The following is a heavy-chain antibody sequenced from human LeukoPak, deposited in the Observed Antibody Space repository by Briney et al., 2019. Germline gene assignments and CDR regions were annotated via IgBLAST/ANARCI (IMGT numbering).Heavy chain of an antibody. D-gene: IGHD3-16*01. CDR1: GFSFTAYA. V-gene: IGHV3-7*01. CDR3: ARGRGWVDH. J-gene: IGHJ4*02. CDR2: IHDDRIVK. Sequence: GGSLRLSCAASGFSFTAYAMSWFRQAPGKGLEWVANIHDDRIVKNYVDSVKGRFTISRDDARNSVSLQLTRLRADDTALYYCARGRGWVDHWGQGTLVTVSS.